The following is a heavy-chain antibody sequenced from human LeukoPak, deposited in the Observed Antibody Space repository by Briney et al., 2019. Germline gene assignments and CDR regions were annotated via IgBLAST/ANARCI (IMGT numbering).Heavy chain of an antibody. D-gene: IGHD3-10*01. CDR3: ARELGTAYYGSGNYHYNALYYYLGV. Sequence: SETLSLTCTVSGVSISSSNSYWGWIRQPPGKGLEWIGSIYYSGNTYYNASLKSQVSISIDTSKNQFSLKLSSVTAADTAVYYCARELGTAYYGSGNYHYNALYYYLGVWGKGTTVTISS. CDR1: GVSISSSNSY. V-gene: IGHV4-39*02. CDR2: IYYSGNT. J-gene: IGHJ6*03.